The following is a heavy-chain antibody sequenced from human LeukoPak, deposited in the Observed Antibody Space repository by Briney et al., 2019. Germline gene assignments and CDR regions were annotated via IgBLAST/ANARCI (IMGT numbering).Heavy chain of an antibody. CDR2: IWYYGSNK. Sequence: PWWSLRLSRAASVFTFSNHCMHWVRQAPPKGLEWVTVIWYYGSNKYYTDSVKVRFTISRDNYKNRLYLQMNCLRAEDTAVYYCARVSYCSSSDCSFHYWGQGTMVTVSS. V-gene: IGHV3-33*01. J-gene: IGHJ4*02. D-gene: IGHD2-2*01. CDR3: ARVSYCSSSDCSFHY. CDR1: VFTFSNHC.